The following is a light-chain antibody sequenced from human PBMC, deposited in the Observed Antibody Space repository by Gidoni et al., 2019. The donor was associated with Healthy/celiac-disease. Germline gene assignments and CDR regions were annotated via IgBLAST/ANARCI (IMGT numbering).Light chain of an antibody. Sequence: QSALPQPASVSGSPAQSLTISCTGTSSDVGGYNYVSWYQQHPGKAPKLMIYDVSNRPSGVSNRFSGSKSGNTASLTISGLQAEDEADYYCSSYTSSSTLNVFGGGTKLTVL. CDR1: SSDVGGYNY. J-gene: IGLJ2*01. CDR3: SSYTSSSTLNV. V-gene: IGLV2-14*03. CDR2: DVS.